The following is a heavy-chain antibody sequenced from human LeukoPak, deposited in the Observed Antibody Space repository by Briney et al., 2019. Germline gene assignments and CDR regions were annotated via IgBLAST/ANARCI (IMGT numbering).Heavy chain of an antibody. CDR3: VKDDPHQRFDN. Sequence: ASVKVSCKASGYVFASHWLHWVRQAPGQGLEWVGYIKPDSDATDLAQRSQGRVTLTRDTSISTAYLELNGLTADDTAVYFCVKDDPHQRFDNWGQGTLVTVSS. J-gene: IGHJ4*02. CDR2: IKPDSDAT. V-gene: IGHV1-2*02. D-gene: IGHD2-2*01. CDR1: GYVFASHW.